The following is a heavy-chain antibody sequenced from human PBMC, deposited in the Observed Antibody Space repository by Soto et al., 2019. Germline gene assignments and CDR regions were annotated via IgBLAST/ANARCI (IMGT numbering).Heavy chain of an antibody. J-gene: IGHJ4*02. CDR2: IYWNDDK. Sequence: HITLTESGPTLVKPTQTHTLTCTYSGFSLRTTGVGVGWVRQPPGKALEWLAIIYWNDDKHYSPSLKSRFTLTSDISKSQVVLTMTNMDPVDTATYYCAHTWGLPFDYWGQGTLVIVSS. D-gene: IGHD3-16*01. CDR1: GFSLRTTGVG. V-gene: IGHV2-5*01. CDR3: AHTWGLPFDY.